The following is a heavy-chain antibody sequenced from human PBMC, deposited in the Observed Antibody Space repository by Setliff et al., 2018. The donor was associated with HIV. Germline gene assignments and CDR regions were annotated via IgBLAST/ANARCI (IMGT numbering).Heavy chain of an antibody. CDR1: GGSISSYY. D-gene: IGHD6-19*01. Sequence: SETLSLTCTVSGGSISSYYWSWIRRPPGKGLEWIGYIYTSGNVNYNPSLNSRVTISVDTSKNQFSLKVNSVTAADTAVYYCARSPRIGVAGEFEYWGQGTLVTVS. J-gene: IGHJ4*02. CDR3: ARSPRIGVAGEFEY. CDR2: IYTSGNV. V-gene: IGHV4-4*09.